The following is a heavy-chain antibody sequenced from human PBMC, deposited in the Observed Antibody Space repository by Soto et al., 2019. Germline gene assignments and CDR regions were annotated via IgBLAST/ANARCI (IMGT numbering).Heavy chain of an antibody. J-gene: IGHJ4*02. Sequence: EVQLVESGGGLVQPGGSLRLSCAASGFTFSSYWMHWVRQAPGKGLVWVSRINSDGSSTSYADSVKGRFTISRDNAKNTLSMQMNSPRAEDTAVYYCATGYSSSQFDYWGQGTLVTVSS. CDR1: GFTFSSYW. CDR2: INSDGSST. V-gene: IGHV3-74*01. CDR3: ATGYSSSQFDY. D-gene: IGHD6-13*01.